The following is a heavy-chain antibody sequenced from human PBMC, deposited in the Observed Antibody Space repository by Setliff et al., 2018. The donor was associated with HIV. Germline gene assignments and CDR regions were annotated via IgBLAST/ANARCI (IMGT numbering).Heavy chain of an antibody. J-gene: IGHJ4*02. CDR3: ARDGGNGVDY. CDR1: GYTLNNYA. V-gene: IGHV7-4-1*01. Sequence: ASVKVSCKASGYTLNNYAMNWVRQAPGQGFEWLGWINTKTGYPTYAQDFTGRLVFSLDTSVNTAFVQIGSLKAEDTAVYYCARDGGNGVDYWGQGTLVTVSS. CDR2: INTKTGYP. D-gene: IGHD4-4*01.